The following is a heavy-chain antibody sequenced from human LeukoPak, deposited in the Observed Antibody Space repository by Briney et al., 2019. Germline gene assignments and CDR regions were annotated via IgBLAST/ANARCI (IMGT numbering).Heavy chain of an antibody. CDR2: INPDGGVT. J-gene: IGHJ6*03. CDR1: GYSFTGYY. V-gene: IGHV1-2*02. D-gene: IGHD2-8*01. Sequence: GASVKVSCKASGYSFTGYYTHWVRQAPGQGLEWMGWINPDGGVTKSAQKFQGRVTMTRDKSINTVYMELSGLTSDDTALYYCARGPNHYYYMDFWGTGTTVSVSS. CDR3: ARGPNHYYYMDF.